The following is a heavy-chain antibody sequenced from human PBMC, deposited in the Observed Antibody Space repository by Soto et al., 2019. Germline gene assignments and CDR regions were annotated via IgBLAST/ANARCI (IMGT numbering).Heavy chain of an antibody. CDR1: GFTFSSYE. CDR3: ASQGSRDGYNYFDY. CDR2: ISSSGSTI. D-gene: IGHD5-12*01. Sequence: PGGSLRLSCAASGFTFSSYEMNWVRQAPGKGLEWVSYISSSGSTIYYADSVKGRFTISRDNAKNSLYLQMNSLRAEDTAVYYCASQGSRDGYNYFDYWGQGTLVTVSS. V-gene: IGHV3-48*03. J-gene: IGHJ4*02.